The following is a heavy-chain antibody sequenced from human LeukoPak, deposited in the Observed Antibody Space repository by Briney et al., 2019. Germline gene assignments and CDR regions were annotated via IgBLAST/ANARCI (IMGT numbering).Heavy chain of an antibody. CDR2: ISASNGNT. V-gene: IGHV1-18*01. Sequence: ASVKVSCKASGYTFTSYGISWVRQAPGQGLEWMGWISASNGNTNYAQKLQGRVTMTTDTSTSTAYMELRSLRSDDTAVYYCARVRSYDILTGYYRPVLDYWGQGTLVTVSS. J-gene: IGHJ4*02. CDR3: ARVRSYDILTGYYRPVLDY. D-gene: IGHD3-9*01. CDR1: GYTFTSYG.